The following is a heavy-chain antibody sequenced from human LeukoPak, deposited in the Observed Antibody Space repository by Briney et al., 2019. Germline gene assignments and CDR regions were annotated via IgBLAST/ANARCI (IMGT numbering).Heavy chain of an antibody. CDR2: INAGNGNT. J-gene: IGHJ4*02. Sequence: GASVTVSCKASGYTITSYAMHWVRQAPGQRLEWMGWINAGNGNTKYSQKFQGRVTITRDTSASTAYMELSSLRSEDTAVYYCARASYYGDYVPAGKGGFDYWGQGTLVTVSS. CDR1: GYTITSYA. V-gene: IGHV1-3*01. D-gene: IGHD4-17*01. CDR3: ARASYYGDYVPAGKGGFDY.